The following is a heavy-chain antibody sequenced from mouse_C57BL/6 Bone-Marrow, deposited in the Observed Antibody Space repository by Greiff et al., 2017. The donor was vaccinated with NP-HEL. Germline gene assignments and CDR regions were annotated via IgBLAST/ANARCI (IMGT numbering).Heavy chain of an antibody. CDR3: ARAPPFITTVVATDY. CDR2: ISYDGSN. J-gene: IGHJ2*01. V-gene: IGHV3-6*01. D-gene: IGHD1-1*01. Sequence: EVQLQESGPGLVKPSQSLSLTCSVTGYSITSGYYWNWIRQFPGNKLEWMGYISYDGSNNYNPSLKNRISITRDTSKNQFFLKLNSVTTEDTATYYCARAPPFITTVVATDYWGQGTTLTVSS. CDR1: GYSITSGYY.